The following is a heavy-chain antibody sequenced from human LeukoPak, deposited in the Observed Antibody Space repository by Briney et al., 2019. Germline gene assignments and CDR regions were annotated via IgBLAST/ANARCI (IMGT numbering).Heavy chain of an antibody. CDR2: IKSKTDGGTT. V-gene: IGHV3-15*01. CDR1: GLTFSNAW. Sequence: PGRSLRLSCAASGLTFSNAWMSWVRQAPGKGLEWVGRIKSKTDGGTTDYAAPVKGRFTISRDDSKNTLYLQMNSLKTEDTAVYYCTTQIFGVAIDYWGQGTLVTVSS. D-gene: IGHD3-3*01. CDR3: TTQIFGVAIDY. J-gene: IGHJ4*02.